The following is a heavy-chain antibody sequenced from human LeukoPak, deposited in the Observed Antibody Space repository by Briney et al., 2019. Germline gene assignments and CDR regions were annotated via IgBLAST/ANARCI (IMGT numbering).Heavy chain of an antibody. J-gene: IGHJ4*02. CDR1: GFTFSSYA. CDR2: ISGSGGST. CDR3: AKDSVRYDILTGYYPGYYFDY. V-gene: IGHV3-23*01. Sequence: GGSLRLSCAASGFTFSSYAMSWVRQAPGKGLEWVSAISGSGGSTYYADSVKGRFTISRDSSKNTLYLQMNSLRAEDTAVYYCAKDSVRYDILTGYYPGYYFDYWGQGTLVTVSS. D-gene: IGHD3-9*01.